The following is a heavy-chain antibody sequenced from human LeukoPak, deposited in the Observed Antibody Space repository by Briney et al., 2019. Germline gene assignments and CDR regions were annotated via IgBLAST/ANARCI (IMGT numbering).Heavy chain of an antibody. D-gene: IGHD4-17*01. Sequence: PGESLKISCKGSGYSFTSYWLGWVRQMPGKGLEWMGIIYPGDSDTRYSPSFQGQVTISADKSISAAYLQWSSLKPPDTAMYYCARRRVSGDYEAFDIWGQATMVTVSS. CDR1: GYSFTSYW. J-gene: IGHJ3*02. V-gene: IGHV5-51*01. CDR3: ARRRVSGDYEAFDI. CDR2: IYPGDSDT.